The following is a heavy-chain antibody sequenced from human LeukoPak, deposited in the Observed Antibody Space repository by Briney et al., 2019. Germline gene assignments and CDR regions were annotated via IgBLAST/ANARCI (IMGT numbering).Heavy chain of an antibody. D-gene: IGHD2-2*01. CDR3: ATLENIVVVPAGWFDP. CDR1: GYTFTGYY. V-gene: IGHV1-2*06. Sequence: ASVKVSFKASGYTFTGYYTHWVRQAPGQWLEWMGRINPNSGGTNYAQKFQGRVTMTRDTSISTAYMELSRLRSDDTAVYYCATLENIVVVPAGWFDPWGQGTLVTVSS. J-gene: IGHJ5*02. CDR2: INPNSGGT.